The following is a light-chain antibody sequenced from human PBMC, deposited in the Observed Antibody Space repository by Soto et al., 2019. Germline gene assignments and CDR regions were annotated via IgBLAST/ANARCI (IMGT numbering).Light chain of an antibody. CDR1: QTISSW. CDR3: QHYNSYSEA. V-gene: IGKV1-5*03. CDR2: KAS. J-gene: IGKJ1*01. Sequence: DIQMTQSPPTMSGCLGDNVTLTCRASQTISSWLAWYQQKPGKAPKLLIYKASTLKSGVPSRFSGSGSGTEFTLTISSLQPDDFATYYCQHYNSYSEAFGQGTKVDI.